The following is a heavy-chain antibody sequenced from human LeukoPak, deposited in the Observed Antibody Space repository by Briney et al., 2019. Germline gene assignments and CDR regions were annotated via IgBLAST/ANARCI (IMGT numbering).Heavy chain of an antibody. D-gene: IGHD3-22*01. Sequence: PSETLSLTCTVSGGSMNSYYWSWIRQPPGKGLEWIGYIYYSGSTNYNPSLKSRVTISVDTSKNQFSLKLSSVTAADTAVYYCARLYYYDSSGYYYWYYFDYWGQGTRVTVSS. CDR2: IYYSGST. V-gene: IGHV4-59*08. J-gene: IGHJ4*02. CDR3: ARLYYYDSSGYYYWYYFDY. CDR1: GGSMNSYY.